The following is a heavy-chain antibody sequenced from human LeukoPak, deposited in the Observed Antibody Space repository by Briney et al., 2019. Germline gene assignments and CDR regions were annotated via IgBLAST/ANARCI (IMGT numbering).Heavy chain of an antibody. D-gene: IGHD6-19*01. J-gene: IGHJ4*02. CDR1: GLTVNHYD. V-gene: IGHV3-21*01. CDR2: MSSGGSYK. CDR3: AIRSRYTFIDVAGVIDS. Sequence: VGSLRLSCTASGLTVNHYDLHWVRQAPGKGLEWGSAMSSGGSYKYYADSVKGRFTISRDNAKNSLYLQMDSLSGEDTAAYYCAIRSRYTFIDVAGVIDSWGQGNMVTVSS.